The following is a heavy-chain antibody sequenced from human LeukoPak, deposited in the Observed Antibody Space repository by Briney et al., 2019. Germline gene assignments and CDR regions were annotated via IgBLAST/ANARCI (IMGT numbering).Heavy chain of an antibody. CDR2: IYYSGST. V-gene: IGHV4-59*01. D-gene: IGHD3-10*01. Sequence: PGGSLRLSCAASGFTFSDYYMSWIRQPPGKGLEWIGYIYYSGSTNYNPSLKSRVTISVDTSKNQFSLKLSSVTAADTAVYYCARGVRGVIPTYYYYGMDVWGQGTTVTVSS. CDR1: GFTFSDYY. CDR3: ARGVRGVIPTYYYYGMDV. J-gene: IGHJ6*02.